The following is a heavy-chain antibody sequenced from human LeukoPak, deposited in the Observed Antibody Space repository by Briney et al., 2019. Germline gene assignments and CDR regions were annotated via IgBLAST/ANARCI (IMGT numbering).Heavy chain of an antibody. V-gene: IGHV3-23*01. CDR1: RFTFSSYA. D-gene: IGHD2-15*01. Sequence: QIGGSLRLSCAASRFTFSSYAMSWVRQAPGKGLEWVSAISGSGGNTYYADSVKGRFTISRDNSKNTLYLQMNSLRVEDTAVYYCAKFALGGGSFNPFDYWGQGTLVTVSS. J-gene: IGHJ4*02. CDR3: AKFALGGGSFNPFDY. CDR2: ISGSGGNT.